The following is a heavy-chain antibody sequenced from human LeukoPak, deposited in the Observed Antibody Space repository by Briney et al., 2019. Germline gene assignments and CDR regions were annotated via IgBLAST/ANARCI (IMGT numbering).Heavy chain of an antibody. J-gene: IGHJ3*02. Sequence: SETLFLTCTVSGGSISSYYWSWIRQPAGKGLEWIGRIYTSGSTNYNPSLKSRVTMSVDTSKNQFSLKLSSVTAADTAVYYCARARAAAGTKWAFDIWGQGTMVTVSS. CDR1: GGSISSYY. CDR2: IYTSGST. D-gene: IGHD6-13*01. CDR3: ARARAAAGTKWAFDI. V-gene: IGHV4-4*07.